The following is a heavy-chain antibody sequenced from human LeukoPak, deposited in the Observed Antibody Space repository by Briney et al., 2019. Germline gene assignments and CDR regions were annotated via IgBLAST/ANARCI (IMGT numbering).Heavy chain of an antibody. CDR2: VLPRGGRT. CDR3: AKYYKLSGYYLGGYDY. Sequence: GGSLRLSCAASGFPFSSYAMGWVRQPPGKGLESVSDVLPRGGRTFYADSVKGRFTISRDNSKNTLYLQMNSLRAEDTAVYYCAKYYKLSGYYLGGYDYWGQGTLVTVSS. V-gene: IGHV3-23*01. J-gene: IGHJ4*02. CDR1: GFPFSSYA. D-gene: IGHD3-22*01.